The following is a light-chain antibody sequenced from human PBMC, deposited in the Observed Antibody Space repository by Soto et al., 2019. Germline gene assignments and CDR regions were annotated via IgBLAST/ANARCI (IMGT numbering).Light chain of an antibody. J-gene: IGKJ5*01. CDR2: AAS. CDR1: QSISTNY. Sequence: EVVLTQSPGTLSLSPGERATISCRASQSISTNYIAWYQQKPGQAPKLLIFAASSRLTGIPDRFSGSGSGTDFTLTISRLEPEDFALYYCQQYGRTFGQGTRLEIK. CDR3: QQYGRT. V-gene: IGKV3-20*01.